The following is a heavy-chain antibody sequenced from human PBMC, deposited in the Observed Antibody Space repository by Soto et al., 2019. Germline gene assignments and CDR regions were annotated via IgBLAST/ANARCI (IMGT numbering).Heavy chain of an antibody. Sequence: ASVKVSCKASGGTFSSYAISWVRQAPGQGLEWMGGIIPIFGTANYAQKFQGRVTITADESTSTAYMELSSLRSEDTAVYYCARDRAPFYYYDSSGYYANAYYFDYWGQGTLVTVSS. D-gene: IGHD3-22*01. J-gene: IGHJ4*02. CDR1: GGTFSSYA. CDR3: ARDRAPFYYYDSSGYYANAYYFDY. V-gene: IGHV1-69*13. CDR2: IIPIFGTA.